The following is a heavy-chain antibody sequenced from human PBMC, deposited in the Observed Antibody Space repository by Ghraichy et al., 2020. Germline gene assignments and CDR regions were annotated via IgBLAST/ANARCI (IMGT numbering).Heavy chain of an antibody. CDR1: GYSFVSFW. D-gene: IGHD3-22*01. CDR3: ARSLYSSAESDY. V-gene: IGHV5-51*01. CDR2: IYSGNSQT. Sequence: GESLNISCRGSGYSFVSFWIAWVRQMPGKGLELMGTIYSGNSQTIYSPSFQGQVTISVDKSISTAYLQWSRLKASDTAMYFCARSLYSSAESDYWGQGTLVTVSS. J-gene: IGHJ4*02.